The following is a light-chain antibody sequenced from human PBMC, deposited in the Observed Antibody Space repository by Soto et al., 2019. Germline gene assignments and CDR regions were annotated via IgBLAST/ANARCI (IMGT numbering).Light chain of an antibody. CDR3: AAWDDSLDGWV. CDR2: SNN. CDR1: YSNVGSNT. J-gene: IGLJ3*02. V-gene: IGLV1-44*01. Sequence: QSVLTQPPSASGAPGQRVTISCSGSYSNVGSNTVNWYQHLPGTAPKLLIYSNNQRPSGVPDRFSGSKSGTSASLAITGLQSEDEADYYCAAWDDSLDGWVFGGGTKLTVL.